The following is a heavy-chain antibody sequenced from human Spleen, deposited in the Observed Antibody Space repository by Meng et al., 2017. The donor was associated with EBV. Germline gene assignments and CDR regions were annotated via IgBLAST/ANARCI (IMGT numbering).Heavy chain of an antibody. CDR1: GYVFTNSA. Sequence: QVQLVQSGSELKKPGASVKVSCKASGYVFTNSAINWVRQAPGQGLQWMGWITTNTGDPMYAPGFTGRFVFSLDSSVSTAYLQINSLTAEDTAVYYCARDSRIVAPGTRPFDPWGQGTMVTVSA. J-gene: IGHJ5*02. CDR2: ITTNTGDP. D-gene: IGHD6-13*01. CDR3: ARDSRIVAPGTRPFDP. V-gene: IGHV7-4-1*02.